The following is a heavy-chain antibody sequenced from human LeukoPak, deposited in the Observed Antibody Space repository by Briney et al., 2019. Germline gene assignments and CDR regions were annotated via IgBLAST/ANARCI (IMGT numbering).Heavy chain of an antibody. D-gene: IGHD3-22*01. CDR3: ARVSAKVVIDY. V-gene: IGHV4-61*02. CDR2: IYTSGST. J-gene: IGHJ4*02. Sequence: SETLSLTCTVSGGSISSGSYYWSWIRQPAGKGLEWIGRIYTSGSTNYNPPHKSRVTISVDTSKNQSSLKLSSVTAADTAVYYCARVSAKVVIDYWGQGTLVTVSS. CDR1: GGSISSGSYY.